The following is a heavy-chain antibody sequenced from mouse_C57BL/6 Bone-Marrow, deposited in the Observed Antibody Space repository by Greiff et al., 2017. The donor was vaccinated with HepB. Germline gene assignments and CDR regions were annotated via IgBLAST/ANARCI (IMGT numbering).Heavy chain of an antibody. CDR1: GYTFTSYW. J-gene: IGHJ3*01. CDR2: INPSSGYT. D-gene: IGHD3-2*02. CDR3: ARKEAETWFAY. Sequence: QVQLQQSGAELAKPGASVKLSCKASGYTFTSYWMHWVKQRPGQGLEWIGYINPSSGYTKYNQKLKDKATLTAAKSSSTAYMQLSSLTYEDSAVYYCARKEAETWFAYWGQGTLVTVSA. V-gene: IGHV1-7*01.